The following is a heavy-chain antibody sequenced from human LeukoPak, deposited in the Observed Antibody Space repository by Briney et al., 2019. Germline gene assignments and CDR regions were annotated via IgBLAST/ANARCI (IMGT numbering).Heavy chain of an antibody. V-gene: IGHV4-31*03. D-gene: IGHD5-24*01. Sequence: SQTLSLTCTVSGGSISSGGYYWSWIRQHPGKGLEWIGYIYYSGSTYYNPSLKSRVTISVDTSKNQFSLKLSSVTAADTAVYYCARVLFGGGYYFDYWGQGTLVTVSS. J-gene: IGHJ4*02. CDR1: GGSISSGGYY. CDR2: IYYSGST. CDR3: ARVLFGGGYYFDY.